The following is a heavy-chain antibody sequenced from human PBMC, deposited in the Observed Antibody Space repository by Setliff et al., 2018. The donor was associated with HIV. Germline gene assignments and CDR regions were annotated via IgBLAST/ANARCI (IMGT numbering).Heavy chain of an antibody. V-gene: IGHV4-59*11. CDR1: GLSMRAHH. CDR3: ATEGREKLALFDH. D-gene: IGHD6-6*01. CDR2: ILYSGNS. Sequence: LSLTCNVSGLSMRAHHWNWVRLPPGKTLEWLGYILYSGNSNYNPSFKNRVTISLNEAKRQFSLDLKSVTSADTAVYYCATEGREKLALFDHWGLGTLVTVSS. J-gene: IGHJ4*02.